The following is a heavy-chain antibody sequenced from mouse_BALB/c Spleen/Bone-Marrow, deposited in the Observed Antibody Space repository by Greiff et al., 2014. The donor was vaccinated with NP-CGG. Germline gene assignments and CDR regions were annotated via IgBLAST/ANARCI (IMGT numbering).Heavy chain of an antibody. CDR1: GYSITSGYS. Sequence: VQLKQSGPDLVKPSQSLSLTCTVTGYSITSGYSWHWIRQFPGNKLEWMGYIHYSGSTNYNPSLKSRISITRDTSKNKFFPQLNSVTTEDTATYYCARDQGYYAMDYWGQGTSVTVSS. CDR2: IHYSGST. V-gene: IGHV3-1*02. CDR3: ARDQGYYAMDY. J-gene: IGHJ4*01.